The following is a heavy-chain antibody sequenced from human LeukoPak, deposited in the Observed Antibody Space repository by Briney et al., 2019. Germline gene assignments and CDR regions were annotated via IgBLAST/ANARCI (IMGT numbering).Heavy chain of an antibody. CDR1: GGTFSSYA. D-gene: IGHD2/OR15-2a*01. J-gene: IGHJ5*02. Sequence: SVKVSCKASGGTFSSYAISWVRQAPGQGLGWMGGIIPILGIANYAQKFQGRVTITADKSTSTAYMELCSLRSEDTAVYYCARTFPGDWFDPWGQGTLVTVSS. CDR2: IIPILGIA. CDR3: ARTFPGDWFDP. V-gene: IGHV1-69*04.